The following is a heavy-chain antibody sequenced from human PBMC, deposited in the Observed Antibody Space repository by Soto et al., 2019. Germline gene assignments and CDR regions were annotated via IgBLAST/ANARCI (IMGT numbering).Heavy chain of an antibody. CDR2: ISYGGSVA. V-gene: IGHV3-30*03. CDR3: DHPVGDAAGGTYDF. J-gene: IGHJ4*02. D-gene: IGHD6-25*01. Sequence: PGGSLTLSCAASGIAFSTYGWHWVRQAPGKGLEWVAVISYGGSVAFYADSVKGRFTISRDNSKNMLSLQMSSLRGEDTAVYYCDHPVGDAAGGTYDFWGQGALVTVSS. CDR1: GIAFSTYG.